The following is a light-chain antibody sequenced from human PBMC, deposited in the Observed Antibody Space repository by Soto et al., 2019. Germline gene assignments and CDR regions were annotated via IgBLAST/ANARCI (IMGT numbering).Light chain of an antibody. V-gene: IGLV2-14*01. CDR2: EVS. J-gene: IGLJ2*01. Sequence: QSALTQLASVSGSAGQSIAISCTGTSSDVGGYNYVSWYQQHPGKAPKLLLSEVSKRPSGVADRFSGSKSGDTASLTISGLQAEDEAHYYCSSFTSSTTLLFGGGTKLTVL. CDR3: SSFTSSTTLL. CDR1: SSDVGGYNY.